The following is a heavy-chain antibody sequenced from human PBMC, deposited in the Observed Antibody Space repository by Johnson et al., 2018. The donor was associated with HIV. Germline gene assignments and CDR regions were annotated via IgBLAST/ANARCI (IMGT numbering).Heavy chain of an antibody. CDR1: GFTVNTNY. J-gene: IGHJ3*02. CDR3: AKDWDVVVTADDAFDI. CDR2: IRYDGSNK. Sequence: QVQLVESGGGLVQPGGSLRLSCAASGFTVNTNYMIWVRQAPGKGLEWVAVIRYDGSNKYYADSVKGRFTISRDNSKNTLYLQMNSLRAEDTAVYYCAKDWDVVVTADDAFDIWGQGTMVTVSS. V-gene: IGHV3-30*02. D-gene: IGHD2-21*02.